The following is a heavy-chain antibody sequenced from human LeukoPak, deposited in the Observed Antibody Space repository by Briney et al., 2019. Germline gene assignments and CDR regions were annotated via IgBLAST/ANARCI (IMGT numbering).Heavy chain of an antibody. CDR2: IYYSGST. CDR1: GGSISSSSYY. D-gene: IGHD6-6*01. Sequence: PSETLSLTCTVSGGSISSSSYYWGWIRQPPGKGLEWIGSIYYSGSTYYNPSLKSRVTISVDTSKNQFSLKLSSVTAADTAVYYRARDLGTGEGQAAHPKNYYYYMDVWGKGTTVTVSS. V-gene: IGHV4-39*07. CDR3: ARDLGTGEGQAAHPKNYYYYMDV. J-gene: IGHJ6*03.